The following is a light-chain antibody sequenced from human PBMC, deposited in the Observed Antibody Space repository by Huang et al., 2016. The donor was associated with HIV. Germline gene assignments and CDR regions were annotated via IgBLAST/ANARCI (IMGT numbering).Light chain of an antibody. CDR2: GAS. CDR1: QSVSGSY. J-gene: IGKJ3*01. CDR3: QVYGTSPPGP. Sequence: EIVLTQSPGTLSLSPGERATLSCRASQSVSGSYLAWYQQKPGQAPRLLIDGASSRATGIPDRFSGSVSGTDFTLTITRLEPEDTALYYCQVYGTSPPGPFGPGATVHIK. V-gene: IGKV3-20*01.